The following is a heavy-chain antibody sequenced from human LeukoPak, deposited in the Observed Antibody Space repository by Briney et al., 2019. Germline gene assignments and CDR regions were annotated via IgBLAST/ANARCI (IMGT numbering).Heavy chain of an antibody. CDR2: ISSSSSYT. J-gene: IGHJ6*02. V-gene: IGHV3-11*06. Sequence: GGSLRLSCAASGFTFSDYHMSWIRQAPGKGLEWVSYISSSSSYTSYADSVKGRFTISRDNAKNSLYLQMNSLRAEDTAVYYCARGGFCTGTSCSPSAPAPYYYYGMDVWGQGTTVTVSS. CDR3: ARGGFCTGTSCSPSAPAPYYYYGMDV. CDR1: GFTFSDYH. D-gene: IGHD2-2*01.